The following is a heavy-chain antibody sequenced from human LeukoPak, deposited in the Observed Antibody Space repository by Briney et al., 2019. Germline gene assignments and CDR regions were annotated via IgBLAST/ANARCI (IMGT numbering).Heavy chain of an antibody. V-gene: IGHV3-49*03. J-gene: IGHJ4*02. D-gene: IGHD1-26*01. CDR2: IRSKTYGGTG. CDR1: GFPFGDYA. Sequence: PGGSLRLSCTASGFPFGDYAMNWFRQAPGKALEWVGFIRSKTYGGTGEYAASVKGRFTISRDDSKSIAHLQMNSLKTEDTAVYYCTRSESGTYKGGFDFWGQGTLVTVSS. CDR3: TRSESGTYKGGFDF.